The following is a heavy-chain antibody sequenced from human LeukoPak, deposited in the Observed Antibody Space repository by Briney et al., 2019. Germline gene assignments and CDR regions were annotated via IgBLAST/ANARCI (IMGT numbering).Heavy chain of an antibody. D-gene: IGHD3-22*01. V-gene: IGHV3-30-3*01. CDR1: GFTFSSYA. Sequence: GGSLRLSCAASGFTFSSYAMHWVRQAPGKGLEWVAVISYDGSNKYYADSVKGRFTISRDNSKNTLYLQMNSLRAEDTAVYYCARSTVVTCFDYWGQGTLVTVSS. J-gene: IGHJ4*02. CDR2: ISYDGSNK. CDR3: ARSTVVTCFDY.